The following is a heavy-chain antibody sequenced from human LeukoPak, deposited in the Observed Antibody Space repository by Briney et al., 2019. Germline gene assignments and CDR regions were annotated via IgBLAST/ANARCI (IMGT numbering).Heavy chain of an antibody. D-gene: IGHD3-22*01. CDR1: GYTFTSYA. CDR3: ARSYYYDSSGLALEEGWFDP. CDR2: INTNTGNP. V-gene: IGHV7-4-1*02. J-gene: IGHJ5*02. Sequence: ASVKVSCKASGYTFTSYAMNWVRQAPGQGLEWMGWINTNTGNPTYAQGFTGRFVFSLDTSVSTAYLQISSLKAEDTAVYYCARSYYYDSSGLALEEGWFDPWGQGTLVTVSS.